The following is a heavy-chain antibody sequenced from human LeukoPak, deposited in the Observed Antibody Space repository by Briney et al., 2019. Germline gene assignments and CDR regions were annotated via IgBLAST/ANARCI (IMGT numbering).Heavy chain of an antibody. CDR1: GYTFTSYA. CDR3: ARGYGDYGLDY. D-gene: IGHD4-17*01. Sequence: ASVKVSCKASGYTFTSYAMHWVRQAPGQRLEWMGWINAGNGNTKYSPKFQGRVTITRDTSASTAYMELSSLRSEDTAVYYCARGYGDYGLDYWGQGTLVTVSS. V-gene: IGHV1-3*01. J-gene: IGHJ4*02. CDR2: INAGNGNT.